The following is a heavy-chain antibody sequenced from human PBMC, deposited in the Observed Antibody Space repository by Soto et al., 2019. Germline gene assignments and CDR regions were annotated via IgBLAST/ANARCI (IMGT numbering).Heavy chain of an antibody. CDR1: GFTFDTYG. D-gene: IGHD1-1*01. V-gene: IGHV3-30-3*01. CDR2: ISYEGSNT. J-gene: IGHJ6*02. Sequence: SCVASGFTFDTYGIHWVRQAPGKGLQWVALISYEGSNTYYADSVRGRFTISRDNSKNTLYLQINALRPEDTGVYYCARVTPGNNLYYFSGLDVWDQGTSVTVSS. CDR3: ARVTPGNNLYYFSGLDV.